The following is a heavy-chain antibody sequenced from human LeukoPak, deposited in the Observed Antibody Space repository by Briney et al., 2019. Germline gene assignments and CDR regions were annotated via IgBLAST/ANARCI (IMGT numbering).Heavy chain of an antibody. D-gene: IGHD3-22*01. J-gene: IGHJ6*03. CDR2: IRSKANSYAT. CDR1: GFTFSGSA. V-gene: IGHV3-73*01. CDR3: TRTYYYDSSGPRRGYYYYYYMDV. Sequence: GGSLRLSCAASGFTFSGSAMHWVRQASGKGLEWVGRIRSKANSYATAYAASVKGRFTISRDDSKNTAYLQMNSPKTEDTAVYYCTRTYYYDSSGPRRGYYYYYYMDVWGKGTTVTVSS.